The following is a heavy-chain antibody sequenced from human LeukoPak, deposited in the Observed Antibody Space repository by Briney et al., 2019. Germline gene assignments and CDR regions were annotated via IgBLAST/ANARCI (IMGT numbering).Heavy chain of an antibody. J-gene: IGHJ5*02. CDR1: GFTFSSYG. D-gene: IGHD1-26*01. CDR3: ARGSWP. V-gene: IGHV3-30*03. CDR2: ISYDGSNK. Sequence: GGSLRLSCAASGFTFSSYGMHWVRQAPGEGLEWVAFISYDGSNKYYADSVKGRFTISRDNSKNTLYLQMNSLRAEDTAVYYWARGSWPWGQGTLVTVSS.